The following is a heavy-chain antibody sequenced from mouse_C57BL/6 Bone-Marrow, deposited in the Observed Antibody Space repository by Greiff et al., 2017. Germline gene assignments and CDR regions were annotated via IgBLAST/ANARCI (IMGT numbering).Heavy chain of an antibody. CDR3: ANLGWEYCDV. CDR1: GFTFSSSA. Sequence: EVMLVESGGGLVKPGGSLTLSCAASGFTFSSSAMSWVRQTPEKRLEWVAPISDGGSYTYYPDTVKGRFTISRDNAKNNLYLQMRELKLEDTARYYCANLGWEYCDVWGTGTTVTVSS. J-gene: IGHJ1*03. CDR2: ISDGGSYT. V-gene: IGHV5-4*03. D-gene: IGHD1-1*02.